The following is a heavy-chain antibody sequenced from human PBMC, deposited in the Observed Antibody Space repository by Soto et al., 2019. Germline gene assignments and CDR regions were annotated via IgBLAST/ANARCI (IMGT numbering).Heavy chain of an antibody. V-gene: IGHV1-18*01. Sequence: ASVKVSCKTSGYTFFSYGTSWVRQAPGQGLEWMGWISGYNGNTNYAQKFQARVTMTADTSTRTAYMELRSLRSDDTAFYYCARKSSSSSWFDPWGQGTLVTVSS. CDR3: ARKSSSSSWFDP. CDR1: GYTFFSYG. CDR2: ISGYNGNT. J-gene: IGHJ5*02. D-gene: IGHD6-6*01.